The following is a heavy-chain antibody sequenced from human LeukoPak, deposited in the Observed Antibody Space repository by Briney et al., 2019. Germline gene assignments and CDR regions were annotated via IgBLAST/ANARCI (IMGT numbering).Heavy chain of an antibody. V-gene: IGHV4-61*01. J-gene: IGHJ4*02. Sequence: PSETLSLTCTVSGGSVNSGNYYWSWIRQPPGKGLEWIGFIYYSGSTNHNPSLKSRVTISVDTSKNQFSLKLSSVTAADTAVYYCARDPSGYFNYWGQGTLATVSS. CDR1: GGSVNSGNYY. D-gene: IGHD3-22*01. CDR3: ARDPSGYFNY. CDR2: IYYSGST.